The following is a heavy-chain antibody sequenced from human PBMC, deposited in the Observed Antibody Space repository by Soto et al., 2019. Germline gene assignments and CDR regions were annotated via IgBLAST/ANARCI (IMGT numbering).Heavy chain of an antibody. D-gene: IGHD5-18*01. CDR3: ATHGLPNYYYYGMDV. J-gene: IGHJ6*02. V-gene: IGHV1-69*12. Sequence: QVQLVQSGAEVKKPGSSVKVSCKASGGTFSTYAISWVRQAPGQGLEWMGGIIPIFGTADYARKFQGRVTITADEAPSTDYQELSSLRSEDTAVYYCATHGLPNYYYYGMDVWGQGTTVTVSS. CDR1: GGTFSTYA. CDR2: IIPIFGTA.